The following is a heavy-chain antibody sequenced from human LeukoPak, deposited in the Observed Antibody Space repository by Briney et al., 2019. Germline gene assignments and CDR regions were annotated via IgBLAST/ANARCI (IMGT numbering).Heavy chain of an antibody. CDR1: GVSVSSNNW. J-gene: IGHJ4*02. D-gene: IGHD1-1*01. V-gene: IGHV4-4*02. CDR2: IHYSGDI. CDR3: ATRDETRTRMFPPDS. Sequence: PSETLSLTCAVSGVSVSSNNWWTWVRQPPGKGLEWIGEIHYSGDIKYTPSLKTRVPLSMDTSRNRLSLNLNSVTVADTAVYYCATRDETRTRMFPPDSWGQGTRVTVSS.